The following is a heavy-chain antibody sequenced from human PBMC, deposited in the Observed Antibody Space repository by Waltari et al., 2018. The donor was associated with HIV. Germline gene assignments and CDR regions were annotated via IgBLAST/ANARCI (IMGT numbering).Heavy chain of an antibody. CDR1: GFSLSNYG. CDR2: IWYDGTNK. V-gene: IGHV3-33*01. J-gene: IGHJ4*02. Sequence: QVQLVESGGGVVQPGKSLRLSCAASGFSLSNYGMHWVRQAPGKGLEWVALIWYDGTNKYYGDSVKGRFTISRDISKNTLYLQMNSLRAEDTAGYFCARDFALDSWGPGTLVTVSS. CDR3: ARDFALDS.